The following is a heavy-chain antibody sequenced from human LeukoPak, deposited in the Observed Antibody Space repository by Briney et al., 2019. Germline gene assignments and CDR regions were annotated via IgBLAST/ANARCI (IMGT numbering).Heavy chain of an antibody. CDR3: TRGSSGRRDN. Sequence: ASVKVSCKASGYTFTSCDINWVRQATGQGLEWMGWMNPNSGNTGYGQSFQGRITMTRDISIGTAYMEMSNLTSEDTAIYYCTRGSSGRRDNWGQGTLVTVSA. CDR1: GYTFTSCD. J-gene: IGHJ4*02. D-gene: IGHD6-19*01. V-gene: IGHV1-8*01. CDR2: MNPNSGNT.